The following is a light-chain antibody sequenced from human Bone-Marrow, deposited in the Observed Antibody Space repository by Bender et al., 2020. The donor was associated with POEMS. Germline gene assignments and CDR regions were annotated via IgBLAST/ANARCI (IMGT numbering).Light chain of an antibody. J-gene: IGLJ2*01. CDR2: QDT. CDR1: ALPKQH. V-gene: IGLV3-1*01. CDR3: QAWSMNAEVL. Sequence: SYELTQPPSVSVSPGQTARITCSGDALPKQHACWYQQKPGQSPVLVIYQDTQRPSGIPERFSGSNSGNMATLTISETQAMDEADYYCQAWSMNAEVLFGGGTKLTVL.